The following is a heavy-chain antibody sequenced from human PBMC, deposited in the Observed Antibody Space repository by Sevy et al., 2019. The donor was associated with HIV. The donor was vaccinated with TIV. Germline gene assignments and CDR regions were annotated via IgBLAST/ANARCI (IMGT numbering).Heavy chain of an antibody. D-gene: IGHD3-22*01. CDR3: AKDKGYSSGYYRDYYYYYGMDV. Sequence: GGSLRLSCAASGFTFSRNAMSWVRQAPGKGLEWASGITGSGGSTYYADSVKGRFTISRDNSKNTLYLQMNSLRAEDTAVYYCAKDKGYSSGYYRDYYYYYGMDVWGQGTRVTVSS. V-gene: IGHV3-23*01. J-gene: IGHJ6*02. CDR2: ITGSGGST. CDR1: GFTFSRNA.